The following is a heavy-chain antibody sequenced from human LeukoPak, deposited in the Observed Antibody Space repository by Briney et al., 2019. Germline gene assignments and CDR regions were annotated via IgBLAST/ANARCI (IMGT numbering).Heavy chain of an antibody. CDR1: GGSISSGGYY. Sequence: PXQTLSLTCTVSGGSISSGGYYWGWVRQHPGKGLEWIGYIYYSGSTYDNPSLKSRVTISVDTSKNQFSLKLSSVTAADTAVYYCARARANPTYGSGTNDAFDIWGQGTMVTVSS. D-gene: IGHD3-10*01. J-gene: IGHJ3*02. V-gene: IGHV4-31*03. CDR3: ARARANPTYGSGTNDAFDI. CDR2: IYYSGST.